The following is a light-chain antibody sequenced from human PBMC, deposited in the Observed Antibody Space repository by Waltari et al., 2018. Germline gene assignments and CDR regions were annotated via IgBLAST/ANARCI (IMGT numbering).Light chain of an antibody. CDR2: DAF. J-gene: IGKJ2*01. V-gene: IGKV3-11*01. CDR1: QSIRTY. Sequence: EIVLTQSPATLSLSPGETATLSCRASQSIRTYLGWYQQKPGKAPRLLLFDAFSRATGIPARFRGTGSGTDFTLTVSDLEPEDFGIYYCQQRSIWPYTFGQGTRLEIK. CDR3: QQRSIWPYT.